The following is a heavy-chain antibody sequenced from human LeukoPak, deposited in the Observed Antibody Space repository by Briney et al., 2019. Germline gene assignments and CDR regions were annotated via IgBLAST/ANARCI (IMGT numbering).Heavy chain of an antibody. J-gene: IGHJ4*02. V-gene: IGHV3-11*05. CDR3: TRERRGSYYAFES. D-gene: IGHD3-16*01. CDR2: GMSGRGST. CDR1: GFSVSDYS. Sequence: SGGSLRLSCAASGFSVSDYSISWVRQSPGKGPGGVSYGMSGRGSTKYADSVKGRFTLSRDNAKNSVALQLDGRRADDAAVYFCTRERRGSYYAFESWGQGTLVTVSS.